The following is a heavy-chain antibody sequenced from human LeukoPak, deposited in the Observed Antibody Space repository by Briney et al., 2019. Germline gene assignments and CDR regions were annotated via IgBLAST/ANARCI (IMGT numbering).Heavy chain of an antibody. D-gene: IGHD3-10*01. CDR1: GFTFSAYA. CDR2: ILYDGSNK. V-gene: IGHV3-30*18. Sequence: GGSLRLSCAASGFTFSAYAMHWVRQPPGKGLEWVAVILYDGSNKYYADSVKGRFTISRDKSKNTLDLQMNSLRPEDTAVYYCAKGYYGSGSYYTVDFWGQGTLVTVSS. CDR3: AKGYYGSGSYYTVDF. J-gene: IGHJ4*02.